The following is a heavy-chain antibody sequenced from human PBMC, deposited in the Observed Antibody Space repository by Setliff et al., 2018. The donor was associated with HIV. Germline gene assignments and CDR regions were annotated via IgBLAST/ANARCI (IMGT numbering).Heavy chain of an antibody. CDR3: ARAPEAPDAFDI. V-gene: IGHV1-18*01. CDR2: ISAYNGKT. CDR1: GYTFTSYV. Sequence: ASVKVSCKASGYTFTSYVINWVRQAPGQGLEWMGWISAYNGKTNYAQKVQGRVTMTTDTSTSTGYMELRSLRSGDTAVYYCARAPEAPDAFDIWGQGTMVTVSS. J-gene: IGHJ3*02.